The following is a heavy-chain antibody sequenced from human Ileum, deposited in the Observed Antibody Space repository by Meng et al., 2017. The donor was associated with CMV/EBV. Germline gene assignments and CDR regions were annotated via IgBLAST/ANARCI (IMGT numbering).Heavy chain of an antibody. Sequence: QVQVLESGGGVGQPGRSLRLSCVAPAFIFTNYAFHWVRQAPGKGLGWVALLSSDEKNERYADSVRGRCTISRDNSKNTLYLQLNDVRPEDAAMYFCVRGRGSGSYLFDYWGQGTLVTVSS. CDR2: LSSDEKNE. J-gene: IGHJ4*02. CDR1: AFIFTNYA. CDR3: VRGRGSGSYLFDY. V-gene: IGHV3-30*04. D-gene: IGHD1-26*01.